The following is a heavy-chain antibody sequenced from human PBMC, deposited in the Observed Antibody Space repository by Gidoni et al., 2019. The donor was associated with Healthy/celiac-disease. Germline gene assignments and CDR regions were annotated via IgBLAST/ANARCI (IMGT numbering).Heavy chain of an antibody. D-gene: IGHD1-26*01. CDR2: IYPGDSDT. V-gene: IGHV5-51*01. Sequence: EVQLVQSGAEVKKPGESLKISCKGSGYSFTSYWIGWVRQMPGKGLEWMGIIYPGDSDTRYSPSFQGQVTISADKSISTAYLQWSSLKASDTAMYYCATSRSGSYYFSRYDAFDIWGQGTMVTVSS. J-gene: IGHJ3*02. CDR1: GYSFTSYW. CDR3: ATSRSGSYYFSRYDAFDI.